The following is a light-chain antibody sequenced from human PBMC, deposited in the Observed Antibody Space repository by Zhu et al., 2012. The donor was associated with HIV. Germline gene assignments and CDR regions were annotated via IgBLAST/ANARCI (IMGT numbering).Light chain of an antibody. J-gene: IGKJ4*01. CDR2: GAS. CDR3: QNYNSALGT. V-gene: IGKV1-27*01. Sequence: DIQMTQSPSSLSASVGDRVTITCRASQDITNFLAWYQQKPGKVPKVLIFGASILRSGAPSRFRGSGSGTDFTLTISSLQPEDVATYYCQNYNSALGTFGGGTKVEIK. CDR1: QDITNF.